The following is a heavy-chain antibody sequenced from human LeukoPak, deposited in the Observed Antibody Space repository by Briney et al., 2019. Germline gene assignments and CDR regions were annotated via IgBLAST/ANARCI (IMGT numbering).Heavy chain of an antibody. Sequence: ASVKVSCTVSAYTLTDICNHWVRQAPGKGLEWMGGSDPEDGKTIKAQKFQGRVTMTEDTSTDTAYMEVSSLRYEDTAVYYRTTKPTSKISASHYSFALDVWGQGTTVTVSS. J-gene: IGHJ6*02. CDR3: TTKPTSKISASHYSFALDV. CDR2: SDPEDGKT. D-gene: IGHD2-15*01. V-gene: IGHV1-24*01. CDR1: AYTLTDIC.